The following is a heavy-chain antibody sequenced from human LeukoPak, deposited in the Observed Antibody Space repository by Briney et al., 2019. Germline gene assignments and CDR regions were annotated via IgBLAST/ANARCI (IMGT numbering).Heavy chain of an antibody. D-gene: IGHD5-24*01. CDR3: AREDEMATIKGVDY. CDR1: GFTFSSYA. J-gene: IGHJ4*02. V-gene: IGHV3-30*04. CDR2: ISYDGSNK. Sequence: GGSLRLSCAASGFTFSSYAMHWVRQAPGKGLEWVAVISYDGSNKYYADSVKGRFTISRDNSKNTLYLQTNSLRAEDTAVYYCAREDEMATIKGVDYWGQGTLVTVSS.